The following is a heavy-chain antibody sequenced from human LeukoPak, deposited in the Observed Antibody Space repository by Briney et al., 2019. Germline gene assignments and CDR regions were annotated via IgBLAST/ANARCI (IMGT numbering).Heavy chain of an antibody. V-gene: IGHV3-48*01. D-gene: IGHD2-15*01. CDR1: GFSFSSYS. J-gene: IGHJ4*02. CDR3: ASDCSGGSLCY. CDR2: ISSGSSTI. Sequence: GGSLRLSCAASGFSFSSYSMNWVRQAPGKGLEWTSYISSGSSTIFYADSVKGRFTISRDNAKNSLYLQMNSLRAEDTAVYYCASDCSGGSLCYWGQGTLVTVSS.